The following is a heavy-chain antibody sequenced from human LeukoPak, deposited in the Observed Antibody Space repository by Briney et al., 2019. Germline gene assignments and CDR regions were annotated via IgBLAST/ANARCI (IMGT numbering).Heavy chain of an antibody. V-gene: IGHV2-70*01. CDR2: IDWDDDK. D-gene: IGHD5-12*01. J-gene: IGHJ4*02. CDR3: ARTRGYSGYDTVDY. Sequence: SGPTLVNPTQTLTLTCTFSGFSLSTSRMCVSWIRQPPGKALEWLALIDWDDDKYYSTSLKTRLTISKYTSKNQVVLTMTNMDPVDTATYYCARTRGYSGYDTVDYWGQGALVTVSS. CDR1: GFSLSTSRMC.